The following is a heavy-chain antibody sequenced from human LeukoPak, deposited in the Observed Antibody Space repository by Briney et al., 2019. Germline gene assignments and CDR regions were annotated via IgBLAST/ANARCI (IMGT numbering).Heavy chain of an antibody. CDR3: ASTGCSGGSCYPNYFQH. D-gene: IGHD2-15*01. Sequence: GESLKISCKGSGYSFTSYWIGWVRQMPGKGLEWMGIIYPGDSDTRYSPSFQGQVTISADKSISTAYLQWSSLMASDTAMYYCASTGCSGGSCYPNYFQHWGQGTLVTVSS. CDR1: GYSFTSYW. CDR2: IYPGDSDT. J-gene: IGHJ1*01. V-gene: IGHV5-51*01.